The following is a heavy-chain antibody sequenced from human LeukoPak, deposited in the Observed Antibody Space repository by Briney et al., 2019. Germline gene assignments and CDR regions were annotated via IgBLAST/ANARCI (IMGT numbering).Heavy chain of an antibody. D-gene: IGHD3-3*01. V-gene: IGHV3-43D*04. CDR3: AKDSSLEANYDFWSGYYDY. J-gene: IGHJ4*02. Sequence: GGSLRLSCAASGFTVDDYAMHWVRQAPGKGLEWVSLISGDGGSTYYADSVKGRFTISRDNSKNSLYLQMNSLRAEDTALYYCAKDSSLEANYDFWSGYYDYWGQGTLVTVSS. CDR1: GFTVDDYA. CDR2: ISGDGGST.